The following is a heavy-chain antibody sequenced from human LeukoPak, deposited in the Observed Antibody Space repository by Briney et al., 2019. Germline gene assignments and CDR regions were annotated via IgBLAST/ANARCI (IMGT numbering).Heavy chain of an antibody. D-gene: IGHD3-10*01. V-gene: IGHV1-3*01. CDR1: GYTFTSYA. CDR2: INAGNGNT. J-gene: IGHJ5*02. Sequence: GASVKVSCKASGYTFTSYAMHWVRQAPGQRLEWMGWINAGNGNTKYSQKFQGRVTITRDTSASTAYMELSSLRSEDTAVYYCARGGSVALKLTNRWFDPWGQGTLVTVSS. CDR3: ARGGSVALKLTNRWFDP.